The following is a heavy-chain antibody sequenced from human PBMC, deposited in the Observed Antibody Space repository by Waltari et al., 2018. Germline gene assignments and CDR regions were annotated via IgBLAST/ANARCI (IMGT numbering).Heavy chain of an antibody. Sequence: RQAPGKRLVWVSRINCDGSSISYAESVKGGFTISRDNAKNSLYLQMNSLRAEDTAVYYCARWRFCRSTTCLYVMDVWGQGTTVTVSS. V-gene: IGHV3-74*01. CDR3: ARWRFCRSTTCLYVMDV. CDR2: INCDGSSI. J-gene: IGHJ6*02. D-gene: IGHD2-2*01.